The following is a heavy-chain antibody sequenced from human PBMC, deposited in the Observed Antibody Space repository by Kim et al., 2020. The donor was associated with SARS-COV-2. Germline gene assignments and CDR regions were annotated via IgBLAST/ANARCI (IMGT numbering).Heavy chain of an antibody. D-gene: IGHD2-2*01. V-gene: IGHV4-34*01. CDR2: INHSGST. J-gene: IGHJ5*02. CDR1: GGSFSGYY. CDR3: ARGHPSIVVVPAATPYNWFDP. Sequence: SETLSLTCAVYGGSFSGYYWSWIRQPPGKGLEWIGEINHSGSTNYNPSLKSRVTISVDTSKNQFSLKLSSVTAADTAVYYCARGHPSIVVVPAATPYNWFDPWGQGTLVTVSS.